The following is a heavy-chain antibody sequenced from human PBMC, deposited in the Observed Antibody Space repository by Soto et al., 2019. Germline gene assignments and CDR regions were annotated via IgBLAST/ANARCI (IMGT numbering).Heavy chain of an antibody. CDR2: IDTDGSST. D-gene: IGHD3-22*01. V-gene: IGHV3-74*01. CDR3: TRALYDSRGYFDY. CDR1: GFTFSAYW. Sequence: GGSLRLSCAASGFTFSAYWMHWVRRAPGKGLVWVSRIDTDGSSTNYADSVKGRFTISRDNAKDTLYLQMNSLRAEDTAVYYCTRALYDSRGYFDYWGQGTLVTVSS. J-gene: IGHJ4*02.